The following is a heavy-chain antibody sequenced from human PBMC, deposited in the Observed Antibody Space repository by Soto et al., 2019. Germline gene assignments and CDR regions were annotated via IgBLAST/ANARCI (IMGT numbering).Heavy chain of an antibody. D-gene: IGHD2-15*01. CDR1: GGSLTNYF. J-gene: IGHJ3*01. Sequence: QVQLQESGPGLVEPSETLSLTCTVSGGSLTNYFWTWIRQSPGKGLEWIAYIRYSGKTGYNPYLKSRVTISLDTTKDRVSLKLTSVAAADSAIYFCARFQYTVVAPFDLWGQGTMVIVSS. V-gene: IGHV4-59*01. CDR3: ARFQYTVVAPFDL. CDR2: IRYSGKT.